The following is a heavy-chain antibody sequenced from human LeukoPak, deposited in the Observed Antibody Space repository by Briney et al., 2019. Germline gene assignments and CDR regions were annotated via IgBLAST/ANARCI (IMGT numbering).Heavy chain of an antibody. CDR1: GFAFDVYA. CDR2: ISGSGGST. D-gene: IGHD2-2*02. Sequence: QPGGSLRLSCAASGFAFDVYAMNWVRQAPGKGLEWVSAISGSGGSTYYADSVKGRFTISRDNSKNTLYLQMNSLRAEDTAVYYCAKDTRYCSSTSCYTFDYWGQGTLVTVSS. V-gene: IGHV3-23*01. CDR3: AKDTRYCSSTSCYTFDY. J-gene: IGHJ4*02.